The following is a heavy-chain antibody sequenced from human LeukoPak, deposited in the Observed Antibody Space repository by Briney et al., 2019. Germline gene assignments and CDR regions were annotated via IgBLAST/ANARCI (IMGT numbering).Heavy chain of an antibody. V-gene: IGHV1-2*02. J-gene: IGHJ4*02. Sequence: GASVKVSCKASGYTFTGYYMHWVRQAPGQGLEWMGWINPNSGGTNYAQKFQGRVTVTRDTSISTAYMELSSLRSDDTAVYYCARDYYGSGTVPDYWGQGTLVTVSS. CDR2: INPNSGGT. CDR3: ARDYYGSGTVPDY. D-gene: IGHD3-10*01. CDR1: GYTFTGYY.